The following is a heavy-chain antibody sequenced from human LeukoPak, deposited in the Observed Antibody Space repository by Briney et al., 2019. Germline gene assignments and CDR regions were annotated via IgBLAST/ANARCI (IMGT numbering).Heavy chain of an antibody. CDR2: IIPIFGTA. J-gene: IGHJ4*02. CDR3: ARDRVEYSYAHNFDY. Sequence: SVKVSCKASGGTFSSYAISWVRQAPGQGLEWMGRIIPIFGTANYAQKFQGRVTITTDESTSTAYMELSSLRSEDMAVYYCARDRVEYSYAHNFDYWGQGTLVTVSS. CDR1: GGTFSSYA. D-gene: IGHD5-18*01. V-gene: IGHV1-69*05.